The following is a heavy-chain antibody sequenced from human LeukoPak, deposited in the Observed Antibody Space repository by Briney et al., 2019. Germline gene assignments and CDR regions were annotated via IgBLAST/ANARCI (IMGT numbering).Heavy chain of an antibody. CDR3: ATEGGSGSYYGDDAFDM. CDR2: VKSKADDGTT. Sequence: KPGGSLRLSCEAPGFSFTNTWMSWVRQAPGKGLEWVGRVKSKADDGTTDYAAPVQGRSTISRDDSKNTLSLQMNSLKTEDTAVYYCATEGGSGSYYGDDAFDMWGQGTMVTVSS. D-gene: IGHD3-10*01. V-gene: IGHV3-15*01. CDR1: GFSFTNTW. J-gene: IGHJ3*02.